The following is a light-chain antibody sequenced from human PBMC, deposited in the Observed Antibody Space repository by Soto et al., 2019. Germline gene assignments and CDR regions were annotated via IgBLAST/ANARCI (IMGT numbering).Light chain of an antibody. V-gene: IGKV3-15*01. CDR1: QSISSD. CDR3: QQYSNWPPYT. J-gene: IGKJ2*01. CDR2: GAS. Sequence: EIVLTQSPATLSVSPGERVTLSCRASQSISSDLAWYQQKPGQGPRLLIYGASTMATGIPARFSGSGSGTEFTLTIRSLQSEDFAVYYCQQYSNWPPYTFGQGTKLEIK.